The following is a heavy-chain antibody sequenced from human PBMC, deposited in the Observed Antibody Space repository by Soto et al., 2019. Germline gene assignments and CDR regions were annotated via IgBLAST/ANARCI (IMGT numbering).Heavy chain of an antibody. CDR3: ARRSYGSGVDL. J-gene: IGHJ5*02. D-gene: IGHD3-10*01. CDR2: VYYSGGT. CDR1: GGSISSSNHY. Sequence: QLQLQESGPGLVKPSETLSLTCTVSGGSISSSNHYWGWIRQTPGKGLEWIGNVYYSGGTFYNASLKSRVTISVDTSKNQPSLKVTSVTAADTAVYYWARRSYGSGVDLWGQGTLVTVSS. V-gene: IGHV4-39*01.